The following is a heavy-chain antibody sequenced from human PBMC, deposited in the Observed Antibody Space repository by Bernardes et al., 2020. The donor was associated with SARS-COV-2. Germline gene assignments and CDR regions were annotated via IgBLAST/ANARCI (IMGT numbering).Heavy chain of an antibody. D-gene: IGHD1-26*01. J-gene: IGHJ3*02. Sequence: GGSLRLSCAASGFTFSSYAMHWVRKAPGKGLEWVAVISYDGSNKYYADSVKGRFTISRDNSKNTLYLQMNSLRAEDTAVYYCARASSGSYYDAFDIWGQGTMVTVSS. CDR3: ARASSGSYYDAFDI. CDR1: GFTFSSYA. CDR2: ISYDGSNK. V-gene: IGHV3-30-3*01.